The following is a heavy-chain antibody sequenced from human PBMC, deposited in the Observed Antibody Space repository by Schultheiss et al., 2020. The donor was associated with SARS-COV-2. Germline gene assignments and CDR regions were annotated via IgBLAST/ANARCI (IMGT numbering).Heavy chain of an antibody. CDR3: ARGWFGEFNYYYYGMDV. CDR1: GGSISDDY. V-gene: IGHV4-4*07. Sequence: SETLSLKCSVSGGSISDDYWSWIRQPAGKGLEWIGRIYTSGSTNYNPSLKSRVTMSVDTSKNQFSLKLSSVTAADTAVYYCARGWFGEFNYYYYGMDVWGQGTTVTVSS. CDR2: IYTSGST. J-gene: IGHJ6*02. D-gene: IGHD3-10*01.